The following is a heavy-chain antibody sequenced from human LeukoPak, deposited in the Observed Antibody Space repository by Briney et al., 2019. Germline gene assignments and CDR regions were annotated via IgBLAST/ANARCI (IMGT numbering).Heavy chain of an antibody. CDR3: ARDTIYSGYDPTFDY. Sequence: GGSLRLSCAASGFTFSSYAMHWVRQAPGKGLEWVAVISYDGSNKYYADSVKGRFTISRDNAKNSLYLQMNSLRAEDTAVYYCARDTIYSGYDPTFDYWGQGTLVTVSS. J-gene: IGHJ4*02. V-gene: IGHV3-30-3*01. CDR1: GFTFSSYA. CDR2: ISYDGSNK. D-gene: IGHD5-12*01.